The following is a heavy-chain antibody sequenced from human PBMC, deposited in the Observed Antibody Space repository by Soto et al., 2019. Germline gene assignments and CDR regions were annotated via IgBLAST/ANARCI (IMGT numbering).Heavy chain of an antibody. CDR3: ARERVDTAMVTGSFDY. Sequence: QVQLVESGGGVVQPGRSLRLSCAASGFTFSSYGMHWVRQAPGKGLEWVAVIWYDGSNKYYADSVKGRFTISRDNSKNSRYLQMNSLRAEDTAVYYCARERVDTAMVTGSFDYWGQGTLVTVSS. CDR2: IWYDGSNK. D-gene: IGHD5-18*01. CDR1: GFTFSSYG. J-gene: IGHJ4*02. V-gene: IGHV3-33*01.